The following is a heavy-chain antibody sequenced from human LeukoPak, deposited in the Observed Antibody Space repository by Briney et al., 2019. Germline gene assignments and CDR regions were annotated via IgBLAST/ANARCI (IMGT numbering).Heavy chain of an antibody. D-gene: IGHD3-22*01. CDR3: ARDFPYYDSSGYYDY. J-gene: IGHJ4*02. CDR2: ISSSSSYI. CDR1: GFTFSSYS. Sequence: GGSLRLSCAASGFTFSSYSMNWVRQAPGKGLEWVSSISSSSSYIYYADSVKGRFTISRDNAKNSLYLQMNSLGAEDTAVYYCARDFPYYDSSGYYDYWGQGTLVTVSS. V-gene: IGHV3-21*01.